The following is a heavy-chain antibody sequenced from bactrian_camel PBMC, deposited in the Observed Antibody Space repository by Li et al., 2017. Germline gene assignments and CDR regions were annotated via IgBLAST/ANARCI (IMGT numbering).Heavy chain of an antibody. CDR2: FTSDDST. CDR1: GYSSIVNC. V-gene: IGHV3S53*01. J-gene: IGHJ6*01. D-gene: IGHD2*01. CDR3: GRTRWLLLDSPRPPRLWF. Sequence: VQLVESGGGSVDAGGSLRLSCAASGYSSIVNCMGWYRQGIGEEREGVAAIFTSDDSTYYTDSVKGRFAISQGNAKNTVYLQMNSLRPEDTATYYCGRTRWLLLDSPRPPRLWFLGTGDPGHRL.